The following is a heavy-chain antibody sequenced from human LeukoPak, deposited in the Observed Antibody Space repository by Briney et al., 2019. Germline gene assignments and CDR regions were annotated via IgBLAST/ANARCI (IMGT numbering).Heavy chain of an antibody. CDR3: ARGRIVRGVITSYYSYMDV. D-gene: IGHD3-10*01. CDR1: GGSFSGYY. CDR2: INHIGST. V-gene: IGHV4-34*01. Sequence: PSETLSLTCAVYGGSFSGYYWSWIRQPPRKRLEWSGEINHIGSTNYNPSLKSRVPISVDTSKNHFSLKLSSVPPADTAVYYCARGRIVRGVITSYYSYMDVWGKGTTVTVSS. J-gene: IGHJ6*03.